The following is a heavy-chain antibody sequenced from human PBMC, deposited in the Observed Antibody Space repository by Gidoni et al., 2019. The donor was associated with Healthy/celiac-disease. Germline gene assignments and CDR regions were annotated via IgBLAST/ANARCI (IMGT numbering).Heavy chain of an antibody. D-gene: IGHD2-15*01. CDR3: AKDPIVVVVAATSYTVGDIWY. V-gene: IGHV3-23*01. CDR1: GFTFRSYA. J-gene: IGHJ4*02. CDR2: ISGSGVST. Sequence: EVQLLESGGGLVQPGGSLRLSCAASGFTFRSYAMRWGRQAPGKGLEWVSAISGSGVSTYYADAVKGRFTISRDNSKKTLYLQMNSLRAEDTAVYYCAKDPIVVVVAATSYTVGDIWYWGQGTLVTVSS.